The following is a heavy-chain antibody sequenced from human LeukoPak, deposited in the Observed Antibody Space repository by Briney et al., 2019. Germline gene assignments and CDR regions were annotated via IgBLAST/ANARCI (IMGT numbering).Heavy chain of an antibody. CDR2: IKSKTDGGTT. J-gene: IGHJ4*02. CDR1: GFTFSNAW. Sequence: PGGSLRLSCAASGFTFSNAWMNWVRQAPGKGLEWVGRIKSKTDGGTTDYAAPVKGRFTISRDDSKNTLYLQMNSLKTEDTAIYYCTTDLGYSSSDFDYWGQGTLVTVSS. V-gene: IGHV3-15*07. CDR3: TTDLGYSSSDFDY. D-gene: IGHD6-13*01.